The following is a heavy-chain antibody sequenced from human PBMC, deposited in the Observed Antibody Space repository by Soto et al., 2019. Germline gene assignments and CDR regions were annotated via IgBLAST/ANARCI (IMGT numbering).Heavy chain of an antibody. V-gene: IGHV1-46*01. J-gene: IGHJ4*02. Sequence: ASVKVSCKASGYTFTSYYMHWVRQAPGQGLEWMGIINPSGGSTSYAQKFQGRVTMTRDTSTSTVYMELSSLRSEDTAVYYCAGDGLWHDYFDYWGQGTLVTVSS. CDR2: INPSGGST. D-gene: IGHD3-16*01. CDR3: AGDGLWHDYFDY. CDR1: GYTFTSYY.